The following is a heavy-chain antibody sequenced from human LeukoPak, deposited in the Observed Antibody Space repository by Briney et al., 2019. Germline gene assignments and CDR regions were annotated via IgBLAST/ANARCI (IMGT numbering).Heavy chain of an antibody. CDR2: IYYSGST. CDR1: GGSISSYS. D-gene: IGHD6-19*01. V-gene: IGHV4-59*01. J-gene: IGHJ4*02. Sequence: SETLSLTCTVSGGSISSYSMSWIRQPPGKGLEWIGYIYYSGSTNYNPSLKSRVTISVDTSKNPFSLKLSSVTAADTAVYYCARELYSSGGAWYLDYWGQGTLVTVSS. CDR3: ARELYSSGGAWYLDY.